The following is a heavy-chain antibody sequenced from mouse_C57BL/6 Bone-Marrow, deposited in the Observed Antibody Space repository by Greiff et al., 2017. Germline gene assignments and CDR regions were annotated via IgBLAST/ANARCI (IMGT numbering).Heavy chain of an antibody. D-gene: IGHD2-4*01. J-gene: IGHJ3*01. CDR2: IYPRSGNT. V-gene: IGHV1-81*01. CDR1: GYTFTSYG. CDR3: ARPIYYDYAWFAY. Sequence: QVQLQQSGAELARPGASVKLSCKASGYTFTSYGISWVKQRTGQGLEWIGEIYPRSGNTSYNEKFKGKATLTADKSSSTAYMELRSLTSEDSAVYFCARPIYYDYAWFAYWGQGTLVTVSA.